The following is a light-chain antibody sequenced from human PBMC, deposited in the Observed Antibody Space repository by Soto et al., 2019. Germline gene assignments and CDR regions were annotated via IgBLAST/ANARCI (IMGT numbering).Light chain of an antibody. V-gene: IGKV3D-15*01. Sequence: EAVLTQSPATLSVFPGERATLSCRASQSVATNLAWYQQRPGQAPRLLIYGASYRATGIPARFSGSGSGTEFNLTISSLQSEDFAVYFCQQYDDWLRLTFGGGTKVDIK. CDR3: QQYDDWLRLT. J-gene: IGKJ4*01. CDR2: GAS. CDR1: QSVATN.